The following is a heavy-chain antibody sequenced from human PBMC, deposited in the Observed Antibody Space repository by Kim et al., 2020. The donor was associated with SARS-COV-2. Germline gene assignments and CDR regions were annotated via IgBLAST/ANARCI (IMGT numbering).Heavy chain of an antibody. J-gene: IGHJ5*02. V-gene: IGHV4-39*07. CDR3: ARDAYGPRWFDP. Sequence: YYNPSLKSRVTISVDTSKNQFSLKLSSVTAADTAVYYCARDAYGPRWFDPWGQGTLVTVSS. D-gene: IGHD3-10*01.